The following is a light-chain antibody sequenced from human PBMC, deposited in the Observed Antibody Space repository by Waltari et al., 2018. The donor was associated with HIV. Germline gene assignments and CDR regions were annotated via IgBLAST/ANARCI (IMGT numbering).Light chain of an antibody. CDR3: QQYNSYSLT. Sequence: DIQMTQSPSTLSASVGDRVIITCRASQSISSWLAWYQQKPGKAPNLLIYKASSLESGVPSRFSGSGAGTECTLTISSLQPDDFATYYCQQYNSYSLTFGGGTKVEIK. CDR1: QSISSW. J-gene: IGKJ4*01. CDR2: KAS. V-gene: IGKV1-5*03.